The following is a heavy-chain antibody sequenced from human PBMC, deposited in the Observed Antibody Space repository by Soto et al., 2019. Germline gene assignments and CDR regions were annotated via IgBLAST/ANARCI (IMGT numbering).Heavy chain of an antibody. CDR3: VRGGGGGLFDP. CDR2: ISPGSRYP. V-gene: IGHV3-11*06. J-gene: IGHJ5*02. D-gene: IGHD2-15*01. CDR1: GFTFSDYY. Sequence: QVQLVESGGGLVTPGGSLRLSCASSGFTFSDYYMSWIRQAPGKGLEWLSYISPGSRYPAYADSVKGRFTISRDNARRSLSLHMNSLTVDDTAIYYCVRGGGGGLFDPCGQGSMVTVSS.